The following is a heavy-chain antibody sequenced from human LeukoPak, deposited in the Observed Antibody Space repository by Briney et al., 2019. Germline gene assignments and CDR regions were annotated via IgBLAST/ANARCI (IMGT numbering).Heavy chain of an antibody. V-gene: IGHV1-18*04. CDR3: ARVPPSAHQLLSSDY. CDR1: GYTFTNYG. D-gene: IGHD2-2*01. CDR2: ISANNGDT. Sequence: ASVMVSCKASGYTFTNYGISWVRQAPGQGLEWMSWISANNGDTRYAQNFQGRVTMTTDTSTTTAYMELRSLRSDDTAVYYCARVPPSAHQLLSSDYWGQGTQVTVSS. J-gene: IGHJ4*02.